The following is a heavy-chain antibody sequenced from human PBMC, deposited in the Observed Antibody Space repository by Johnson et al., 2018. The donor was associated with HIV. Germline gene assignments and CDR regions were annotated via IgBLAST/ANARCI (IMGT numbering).Heavy chain of an antibody. CDR2: ISYDGSNK. CDR1: GFTFSSYA. V-gene: IGHV3-30-3*01. J-gene: IGHJ3*02. D-gene: IGHD3-22*01. CDR3: PREKLDSSGYYDAFDI. Sequence: QVQLVESGGGLVKPGGSLRLSCAASGFTFSSYAMHWVRQAPGKGLEWVAVISYDGSNKYYADSVKGRFSISRDNSKNTLYLQMNSLRAEDTAVYYCPREKLDSSGYYDAFDIWGQGTMVTVSS.